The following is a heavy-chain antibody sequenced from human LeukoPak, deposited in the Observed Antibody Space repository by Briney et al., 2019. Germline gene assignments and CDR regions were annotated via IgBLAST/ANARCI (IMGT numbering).Heavy chain of an antibody. V-gene: IGHV4-30-4*08. Sequence: SETLSLTCTVSGGSISSGDYCWNWIRQPPGEGLEWIGCMSNSGSTYYNPSLKSRVTVSVDTSKNQFSLRLSSVTAADTAVYYCARSAHSSGWYDYWGQGTLVTVSS. J-gene: IGHJ4*02. D-gene: IGHD6-19*01. CDR1: GGSISSGDYC. CDR2: MSNSGST. CDR3: ARSAHSSGWYDY.